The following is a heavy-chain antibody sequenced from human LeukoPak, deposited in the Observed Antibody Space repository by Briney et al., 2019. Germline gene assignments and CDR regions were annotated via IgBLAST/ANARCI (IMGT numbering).Heavy chain of an antibody. CDR2: IYTSGST. CDR3: ARGRSSSFVGSNWFDP. CDR1: GGSISSYY. D-gene: IGHD6-6*01. Sequence: SETLSLTCTVSGGSISSYYWSWIRQPAGKGLEWIGRIYTSGSTNYNPSLKSRVTMSVDTSKNQFSLKLSSVTAADTAVYYCARGRSSSFVGSNWFDPWGQGTLVTVSS. J-gene: IGHJ5*02. V-gene: IGHV4-4*07.